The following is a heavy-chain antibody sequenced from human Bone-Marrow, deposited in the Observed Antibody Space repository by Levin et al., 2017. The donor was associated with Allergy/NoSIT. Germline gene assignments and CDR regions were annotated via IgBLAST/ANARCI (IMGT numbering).Heavy chain of an antibody. CDR1: GGSVSSGGYY. CDR3: AANPGRNNWLDP. V-gene: IGHV4-61*08. CDR2: VYYNGGT. Sequence: GSLRLSCSVSGGSVSSGGYYWSWIRQPPGKGLEWIGYVYYNGGTNLNPSLKSRVTISIDTSKNQFSLNLSSVTAADTAVYYCAANPGRNNWLDPWGQGTLVTVSS. J-gene: IGHJ5*02.